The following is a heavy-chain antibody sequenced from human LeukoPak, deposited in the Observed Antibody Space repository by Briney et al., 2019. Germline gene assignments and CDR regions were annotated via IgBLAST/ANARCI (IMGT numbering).Heavy chain of an antibody. Sequence: QTGGSLRLSCAASGFTFRNYWMHWVRQAPGKGLVWVSRVIRDGSFTNYADSVKGRFTISRDNAKNTLYLQMNSLRAEDTAVYYSVRDGDDFNFDYWGQGSLVTVSS. CDR2: VIRDGSFT. CDR3: VRDGDDFNFDY. CDR1: GFTFRNYW. J-gene: IGHJ4*02. D-gene: IGHD5-24*01. V-gene: IGHV3-74*01.